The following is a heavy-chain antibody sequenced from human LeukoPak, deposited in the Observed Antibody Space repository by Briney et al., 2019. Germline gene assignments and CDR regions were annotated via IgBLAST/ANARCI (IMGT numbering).Heavy chain of an antibody. CDR2: ISWNSGSI. V-gene: IGHV3-9*01. Sequence: GRSLRLSCAASGFTFDDYAMHWVRQAPGKGLEWVSGISWNSGSIGYADSVKGRFTISRGNAKNSLYLQMNSLRAEDTALYYCAKASHCSSTSCYLDYWGQGTLVTVSS. J-gene: IGHJ4*02. CDR3: AKASHCSSTSCYLDY. D-gene: IGHD2-2*01. CDR1: GFTFDDYA.